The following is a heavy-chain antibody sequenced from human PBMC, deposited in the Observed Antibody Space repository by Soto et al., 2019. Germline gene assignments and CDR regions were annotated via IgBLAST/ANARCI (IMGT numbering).Heavy chain of an antibody. J-gene: IGHJ5*02. CDR2: ISWNSGSI. Sequence: PVGSLRLSCAASVFTFDDYAMHCVRQAPGKGLEWVSGISWNSGSIGYADSVKGRFTISRDNAKNSLYLKMNSLRAEDTALYYCAKDPGTIAARHCWFEPWGQGTLVSVSS. CDR3: AKDPGTIAARHCWFEP. D-gene: IGHD6-6*01. V-gene: IGHV3-9*01. CDR1: VFTFDDYA.